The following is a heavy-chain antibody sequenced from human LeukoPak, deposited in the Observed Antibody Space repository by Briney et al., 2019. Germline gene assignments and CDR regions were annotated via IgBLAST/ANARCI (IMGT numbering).Heavy chain of an antibody. V-gene: IGHV3-20*04. J-gene: IGHJ3*02. CDR3: TRVMGYYYDSSGYSYDAFDI. D-gene: IGHD3-22*01. Sequence: GGSLRLSCAASGFTFDDYGMSWVRQAPGKGLEWVSDINWNGGSAGYADSVKGRFTISRDNAKNSLYLQMNSLRAEDTALYYCTRVMGYYYDSSGYSYDAFDIWGQGTMVTVSS. CDR2: INWNGGSA. CDR1: GFTFDDYG.